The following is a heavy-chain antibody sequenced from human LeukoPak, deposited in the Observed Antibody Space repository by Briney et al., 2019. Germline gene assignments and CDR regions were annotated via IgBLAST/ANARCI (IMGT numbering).Heavy chain of an antibody. J-gene: IGHJ6*03. V-gene: IGHV1-69*05. D-gene: IGHD3-3*01. CDR3: ARGPGKRITIFGVVRNYYYYMDV. Sequence: ASVKVSCKASGGTFSSYAISWVRQAPGQGLEWMGGIIPIFGTANYAQKFQGRVTITTDEFTSTAYMELSSLRSEDTAVYYCARGPGKRITIFGVVRNYYYYMDVWGKGTTVTVSS. CDR1: GGTFSSYA. CDR2: IIPIFGTA.